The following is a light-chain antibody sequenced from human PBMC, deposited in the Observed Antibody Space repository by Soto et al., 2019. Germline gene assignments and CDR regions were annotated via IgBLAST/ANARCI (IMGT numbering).Light chain of an antibody. V-gene: IGLV2-14*01. Sequence: QSVLTQPASVSGSPGQSITISCTGTSSDIGAYHYVSWYQQHPGKAPKLMIYEVSNRPSGVSNRFSGSKSGNTASLTISGLQAEDEADHYCSSCTTTNTLVFGTGTKV. CDR1: SSDIGAYHY. CDR3: SSCTTTNTLV. CDR2: EVS. J-gene: IGLJ1*01.